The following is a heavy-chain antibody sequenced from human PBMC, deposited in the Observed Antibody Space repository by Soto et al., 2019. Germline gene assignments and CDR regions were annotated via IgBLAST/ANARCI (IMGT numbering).Heavy chain of an antibody. CDR1: GLTFSNYY. CDR3: AKGGGGLELRD. Sequence: EVQLLESGGGLVQPGGSLRLSCAASGLTFSNYYMNWVRQAPGKGLEWVSVVSGSGAIIYYADSVKGRFTITRDNSKNMLNLQKKRLRAEDMGVYFLAKGGGGLELRDWGQGTLVTVSS. V-gene: IGHV3-23*01. CDR2: VSGSGAII. D-gene: IGHD1-7*01. J-gene: IGHJ4*02.